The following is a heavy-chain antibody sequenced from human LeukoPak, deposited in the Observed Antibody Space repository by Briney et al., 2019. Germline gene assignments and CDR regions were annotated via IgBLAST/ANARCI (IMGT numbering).Heavy chain of an antibody. D-gene: IGHD3-9*01. Sequence: GSLRPSCSAPGFTFSRQWVSWGRQAPGEGPGGVANIKQDGSEKYYVDSVKGRFTISRDNAKNSLYLQMNSLRAEDTAVYYCAREEGRDWSEDYWGQGTLVTVSS. CDR2: IKQDGSEK. CDR1: GFTFSRQW. J-gene: IGHJ4*02. V-gene: IGHV3-7*01. CDR3: AREEGRDWSEDY.